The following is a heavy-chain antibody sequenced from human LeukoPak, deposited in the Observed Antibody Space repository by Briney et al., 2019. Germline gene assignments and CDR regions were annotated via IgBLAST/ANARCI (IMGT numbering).Heavy chain of an antibody. V-gene: IGHV3-33*01. CDR3: ARWFGELLPFDY. D-gene: IGHD3-10*01. CDR2: IWYDGSKK. J-gene: IGHJ4*02. CDR1: GFTFSSYG. Sequence: GRSLRLSCAASGFTFSSYGMHWVRQAPGKGLEWVAVIWYDGSKKYYADSVKGRFTISRDNSKNTLYLQMNSLRAEDTAVYYCARWFGELLPFDYWGQGTLVTVSS.